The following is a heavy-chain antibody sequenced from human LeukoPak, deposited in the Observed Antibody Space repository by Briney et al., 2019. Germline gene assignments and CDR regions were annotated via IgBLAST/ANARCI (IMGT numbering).Heavy chain of an antibody. CDR3: ARDRIAVAGGDY. Sequence: GGSLRLSCAASGFTFSSYAMSWVRQAPGKGLEWVSDINGSGASTYYADSVKGRFTISRDNAKNSLYLQMNSLRAEDTAVYYCARDRIAVAGGDYWGQGTLVTVSS. V-gene: IGHV3-23*01. D-gene: IGHD6-19*01. CDR2: INGSGAST. CDR1: GFTFSSYA. J-gene: IGHJ4*02.